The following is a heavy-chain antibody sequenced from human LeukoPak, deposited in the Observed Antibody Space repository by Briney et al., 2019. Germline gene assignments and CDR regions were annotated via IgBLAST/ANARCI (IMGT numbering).Heavy chain of an antibody. CDR3: ARDQYYDSKGWFDP. CDR1: GYTFTSYG. CDR2: IHTYNGHT. V-gene: IGHV1-18*01. D-gene: IGHD3-22*01. J-gene: IGHJ5*02. Sequence: ASVKVSCKSSGYTFTSYGFTWVRHAPGQGLEWMGWIHTYNGHTNYAQKVQGRGTMTTYTYTTTAYMELRSLISDDTAVYYCARDQYYDSKGWFDPWGQGTLVTVSS.